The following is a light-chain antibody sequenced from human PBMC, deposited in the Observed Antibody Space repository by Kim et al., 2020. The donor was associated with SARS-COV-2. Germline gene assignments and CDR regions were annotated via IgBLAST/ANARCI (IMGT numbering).Light chain of an antibody. CDR1: SLRSSY. J-gene: IGLJ2*01. CDR2: GRN. CDR3: NSRDSSGNHVI. Sequence: LGQTVRITCQGDSLRSSYATWYQQRPGQAPILVIYGRNKRPSGIPDRFSASTSGNTASLTITGAQAEDEADYYCNSRDSSGNHVIFGGGTQLTV. V-gene: IGLV3-19*01.